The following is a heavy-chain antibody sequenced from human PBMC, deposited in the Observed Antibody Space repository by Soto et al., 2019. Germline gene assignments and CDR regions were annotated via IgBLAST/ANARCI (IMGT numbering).Heavy chain of an antibody. J-gene: IGHJ6*02. CDR2: ISSSSSTI. CDR1: GFTFSSYS. D-gene: IGHD3-3*01. V-gene: IGHV3-48*02. CDR3: ARNPVFGAVIQYYYYYGMDV. Sequence: GGSLRLSCAASGFTFSSYSMNWVRQAPGKGLEWVSYISSSSSTIYYADSGKGRFTISRDNAKNSLYLQMNSLRDEDTAVYYCARNPVFGAVIQYYYYYGMDVWGQGTTVTV.